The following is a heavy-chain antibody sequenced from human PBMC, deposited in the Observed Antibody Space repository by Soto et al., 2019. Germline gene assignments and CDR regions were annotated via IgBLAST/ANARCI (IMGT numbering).Heavy chain of an antibody. Sequence: GASVKVSCKASGYTFTSYDINWVRQAPGKGLEWMGGFDPEDGEVLYAQKFQGRVTMTEDASTDTAYMELSSLRSEDTAVYYCVTATYSYDSGTPNPTLGLDNWGQGTLVTVS. CDR1: GYTFTSYD. CDR2: FDPEDGEV. J-gene: IGHJ4*02. V-gene: IGHV1-24*01. D-gene: IGHD3-22*01. CDR3: VTATYSYDSGTPNPTLGLDN.